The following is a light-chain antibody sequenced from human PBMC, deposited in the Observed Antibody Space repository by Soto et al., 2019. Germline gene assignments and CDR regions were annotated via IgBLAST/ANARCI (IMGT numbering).Light chain of an antibody. CDR3: NSYTNSSAVV. CDR2: EVS. J-gene: IGLJ2*01. CDR1: SHDIGGYKY. Sequence: QSALTQPASVSGSPGQSITISCTGTSHDIGGYKYVSWYQQHPGKAPKLMIYEVSNRPSGVSNRFSGSKSGNTASLTISGLQAEDEADYYCNSYTNSSAVVFGGGTKLTVL. V-gene: IGLV2-14*01.